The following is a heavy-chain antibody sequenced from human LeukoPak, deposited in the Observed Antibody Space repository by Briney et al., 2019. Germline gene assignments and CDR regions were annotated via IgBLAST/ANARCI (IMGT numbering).Heavy chain of an antibody. V-gene: IGHV4-30-4*08. Sequence: PSETLSLTCTVSSGSINSGDFHWSWIRQSPGKGLEWIGYIYYSGTTYYTPSLKTRISISVDTSRNQFSLNLRSVTAADTAVYYCARAGRRNGYYTPGIFDIWGQGTVVTVSS. CDR1: SGSINSGDFH. CDR3: ARAGRRNGYYTPGIFDI. CDR2: IYYSGTT. J-gene: IGHJ3*02. D-gene: IGHD3-3*01.